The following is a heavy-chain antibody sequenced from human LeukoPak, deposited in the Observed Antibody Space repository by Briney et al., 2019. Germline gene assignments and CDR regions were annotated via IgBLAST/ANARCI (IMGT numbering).Heavy chain of an antibody. J-gene: IGHJ4*02. CDR3: ARCLTATSFDY. CDR2: IYPGDSDT. CDR1: GYSFTSYW. Sequence: GASLQISCQGSGYSFTSYWIGWGRPMPGKGLEWMGIIYPGDSDTRYSPSFQGQVTISADKSISTAYLQWSSLKASDTAMFYCARCLTATSFDYWGQGTLVTVSS. D-gene: IGHD2-21*02. V-gene: IGHV5-51*01.